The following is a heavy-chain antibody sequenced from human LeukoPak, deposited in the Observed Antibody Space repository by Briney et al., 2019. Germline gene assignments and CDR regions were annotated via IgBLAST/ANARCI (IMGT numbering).Heavy chain of an antibody. CDR2: INPNSGGT. CDR3: ARVGRYCSSTSCYYY. J-gene: IGHJ4*02. V-gene: IGHV1-2*02. D-gene: IGHD2-2*01. CDR1: GYAFIGNY. Sequence: ASVKVSCKASGYAFIGNYIHWVRQAPGQGLEWMGWINPNSGGTNYAQKFQGRVTMTRDTSISTAYMELSRLRSDDTAVYYCARVGRYCSSTSCYYYWGQGTLVTVSS.